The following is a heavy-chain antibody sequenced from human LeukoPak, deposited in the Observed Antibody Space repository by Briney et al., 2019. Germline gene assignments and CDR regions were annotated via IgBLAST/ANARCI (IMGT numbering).Heavy chain of an antibody. CDR2: ISSSSSYI. CDR3: AREGEMATIMTVDY. V-gene: IGHV3-21*01. D-gene: IGHD5-24*01. Sequence: GGSLRLSCAASGFTFSSYSMNWVRQAPGKGLEWVSSISSSSSYIYYADSVKGRFTISRDNAKNSLYLQMNSLRAEDTAVYYCAREGEMATIMTVDYWGQGTLVTVSS. CDR1: GFTFSSYS. J-gene: IGHJ4*02.